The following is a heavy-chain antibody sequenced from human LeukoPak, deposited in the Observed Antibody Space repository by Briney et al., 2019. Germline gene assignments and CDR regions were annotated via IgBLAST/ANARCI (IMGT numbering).Heavy chain of an antibody. J-gene: IGHJ6*03. V-gene: IGHV3-43*01. D-gene: IGHD6-13*01. CDR2: ISWDGGST. CDR1: GFTFSSYA. CDR3: AKDGSSSWGSYYYMDV. Sequence: GGSLRLSCAASGFTFSSYAMSWVRQAPGKGLEWVSLISWDGGSTYYADSVKGRFTISRDNSKNSLYLQMNSLRTEDTALYYCAKDGSSSWGSYYYMDVWGKGTTVTVSS.